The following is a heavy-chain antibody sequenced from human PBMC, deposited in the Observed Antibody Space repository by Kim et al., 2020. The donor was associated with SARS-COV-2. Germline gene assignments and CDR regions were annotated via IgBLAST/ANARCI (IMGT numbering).Heavy chain of an antibody. D-gene: IGHD3-22*01. CDR3: ARRMIVVVSNWFDP. V-gene: IGHV4-39*01. CDR1: GGSISSSSYY. Sequence: SETLSLTCTVSGGSISSSSYYWGWIRQPPGKGLEWIGSIYYSGSTYYNPSLKSRVTISVDTSKNQFSLNLSSVTAADTAVYYCARRMIVVVSNWFDPWGQGTLVTVSS. CDR2: IYYSGST. J-gene: IGHJ5*02.